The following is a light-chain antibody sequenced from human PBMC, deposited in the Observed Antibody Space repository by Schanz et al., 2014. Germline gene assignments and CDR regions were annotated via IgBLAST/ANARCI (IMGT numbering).Light chain of an antibody. V-gene: IGKV3-20*01. CDR1: QSVSST. CDR2: GAS. CDR3: QQYGTSPRT. Sequence: EIVLTQSPGTLSLSPGERATLSCRASQSVSSTLAWYQQKPGQAPRLLIYGASSRATGIPDRFSGSGSGTDFTLTISRLEPEDFAVYYCQQYGTSPRTFGQGTKVEIK. J-gene: IGKJ1*01.